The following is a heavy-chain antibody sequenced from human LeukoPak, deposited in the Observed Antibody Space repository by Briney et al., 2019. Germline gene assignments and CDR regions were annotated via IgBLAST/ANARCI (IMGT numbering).Heavy chain of an antibody. Sequence: GGSLRLSCAASGFTFSSYSMNWVRQAPGKGLEWVSSISSSSTSMYYADSVKGRFTISRDNAKNSLYLQMNSLRAEDTAGYYCSRERGYSYGYSDYWGQGTLVTVSS. CDR1: GFTFSSYS. J-gene: IGHJ4*02. V-gene: IGHV3-21*01. D-gene: IGHD5-18*01. CDR3: SRERGYSYGYSDY. CDR2: ISSSSTSM.